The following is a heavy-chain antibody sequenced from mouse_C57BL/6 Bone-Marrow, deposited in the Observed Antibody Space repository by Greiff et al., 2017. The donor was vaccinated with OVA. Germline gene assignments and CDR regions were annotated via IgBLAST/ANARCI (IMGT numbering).Heavy chain of an antibody. CDR1: GYTFTSYW. CDR3: AREGGFYYYGSSDVLDV. CDR2: IDPSDSYT. V-gene: IGHV1-59*01. J-gene: IGHJ1*03. Sequence: QVQLQQPGAELVRPGTSVKLSCKASGYTFTSYWMHWVKQRPGQGLEWIGVIDPSDSYTNYNQKFKGKATLTVDTSSSTAYMQLSSLTSEDSAVYYCAREGGFYYYGSSDVLDVWGTGTTVTVSS. D-gene: IGHD1-1*01.